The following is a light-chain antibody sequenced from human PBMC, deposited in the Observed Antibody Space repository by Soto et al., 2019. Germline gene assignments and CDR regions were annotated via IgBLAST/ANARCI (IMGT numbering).Light chain of an antibody. CDR3: QQYNSYSPT. CDR1: QSISSW. CDR2: DAS. J-gene: IGKJ1*01. V-gene: IGKV1-5*01. Sequence: DIQMTQSPSTLSASVGDRVTITCRASQSISSWLAWYQQKPGKAPKLLIYDASSLESGVPSRFSGSGSGTEFTLTISSLQPYDFATYDGQQYNSYSPTFGQGTKVEIK.